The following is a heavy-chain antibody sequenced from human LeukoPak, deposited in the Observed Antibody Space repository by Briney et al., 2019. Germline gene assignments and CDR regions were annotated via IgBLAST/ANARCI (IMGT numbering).Heavy chain of an antibody. V-gene: IGHV3-30*02. CDR2: IRYDGSNK. D-gene: IGHD1-20*01. Sequence: GGSLRLSCAASGFTFSSYVMHWVRQAPGKGLEWVAFIRYDGSNKYYSDSVKGRFTISRDNSKNTLYLQMNSLRPEDTAVYYCARAWYNWNARYFDYWGQGTLVTVSS. CDR3: ARAWYNWNARYFDY. J-gene: IGHJ4*02. CDR1: GFTFSSYV.